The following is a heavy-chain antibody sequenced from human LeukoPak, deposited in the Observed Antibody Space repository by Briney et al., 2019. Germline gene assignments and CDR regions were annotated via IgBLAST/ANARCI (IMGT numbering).Heavy chain of an antibody. V-gene: IGHV3-23*01. Sequence: PGGSLRLSCAASGFTFSNYAMSWVRQGPWKGLEWGSAITGSGNSTFYADSVKGGFSVSRDNSKNTLYMQMNSLRAGDTAVYYCAKRRSGWYFIDYWGQGTLVTVSS. J-gene: IGHJ4*02. D-gene: IGHD6-19*01. CDR3: AKRRSGWYFIDY. CDR1: GFTFSNYA. CDR2: ITGSGNST.